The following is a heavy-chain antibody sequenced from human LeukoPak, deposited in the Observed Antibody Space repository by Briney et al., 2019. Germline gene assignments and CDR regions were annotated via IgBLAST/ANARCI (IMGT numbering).Heavy chain of an antibody. CDR2: ISFDGRDK. J-gene: IGHJ4*02. CDR3: ARAYGGLIDY. CDR1: GFTFNSYI. Sequence: GRSLRLTCEASGFTFNSYIMHWVRQAPGKGLEGVALISFDGRDKQYADSVKGPFTISNHNSKNTLYLQMNSLSGDDTSMYFCARAYGGLIDYWGKGTLVTVSS. D-gene: IGHD3-16*01. V-gene: IGHV3-30*04.